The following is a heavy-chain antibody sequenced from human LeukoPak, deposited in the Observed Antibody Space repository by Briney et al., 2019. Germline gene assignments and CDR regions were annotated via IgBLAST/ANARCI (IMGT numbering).Heavy chain of an antibody. J-gene: IGHJ4*02. Sequence: GGSLRLSCAASGFTFSSYAMHWVRQAPGKGLEWVAVISYDGSNKYYADSVKGRFTISRDNSKNTLYLQMNSLRAEDTAVYYCARCIVAGVVPAAISYWGQGTLVTVSS. CDR2: ISYDGSNK. D-gene: IGHD2-2*01. CDR3: ARCIVAGVVPAAISY. CDR1: GFTFSSYA. V-gene: IGHV3-30-3*01.